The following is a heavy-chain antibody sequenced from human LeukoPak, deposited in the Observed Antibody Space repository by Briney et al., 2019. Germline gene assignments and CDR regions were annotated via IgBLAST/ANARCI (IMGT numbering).Heavy chain of an antibody. D-gene: IGHD5-18*01. Sequence: GGSLRLSCAASGFTFSSYAMHWVRQAPGKGLEWVGVISYDGSNKYYADSVKGPFTISRDNCKNTLYLQMNSLRAEDTAVYYCARGGYVDTAMVEVDWGQGTLVTVSS. V-gene: IGHV3-30-3*01. CDR2: ISYDGSNK. CDR3: ARGGYVDTAMVEVD. J-gene: IGHJ4*02. CDR1: GFTFSSYA.